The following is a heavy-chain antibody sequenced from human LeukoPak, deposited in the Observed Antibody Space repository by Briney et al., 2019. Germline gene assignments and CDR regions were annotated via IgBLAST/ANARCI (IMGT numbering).Heavy chain of an antibody. CDR2: INPNSGGT. Sequence: ASVKVSCKASGYTFTGYYMHWVRQAPGQGLEWMGWINPNSGGTNYAQKFQGRVTMTRDTSISTAYMVLSRLRSDDTAVYYCAREWYSYGYSLHLDYWGQGTLVTVSS. D-gene: IGHD5-18*01. CDR3: AREWYSYGYSLHLDY. CDR1: GYTFTGYY. J-gene: IGHJ4*02. V-gene: IGHV1-2*02.